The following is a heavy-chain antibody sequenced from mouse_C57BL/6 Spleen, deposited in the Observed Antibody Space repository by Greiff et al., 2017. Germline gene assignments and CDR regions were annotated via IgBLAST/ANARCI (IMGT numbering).Heavy chain of an antibody. Sequence: EVQVVESGGGLVKPGGSLKLSCAASGFTFSDYGMHWVRQAPEKGLGWVAYISSGSSTIYYADTVKGRFTISRDNAKNTLFLQMTSLRSEDTAMYYCARGNYGSPLWYFDVWGTGTTVTVSS. D-gene: IGHD1-1*01. V-gene: IGHV5-17*01. J-gene: IGHJ1*03. CDR1: GFTFSDYG. CDR2: ISSGSSTI. CDR3: ARGNYGSPLWYFDV.